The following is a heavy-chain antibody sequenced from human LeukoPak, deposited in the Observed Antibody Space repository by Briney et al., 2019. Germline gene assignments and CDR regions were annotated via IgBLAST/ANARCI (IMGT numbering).Heavy chain of an antibody. CDR3: ARGSRYYYGSGSYYNWFDP. CDR2: INHSGST. Sequence: SETLSLTCAVYGGSFSGYYWSWIRQPPGKGLEWIGEINHSGSTNYNPSLKSRVTISVDTSKNQFSLKLSYVTAADTAVYYCARGSRYYYGSGSYYNWFDPWGQGTLVTVSS. D-gene: IGHD3-10*01. V-gene: IGHV4-34*01. J-gene: IGHJ5*02. CDR1: GGSFSGYY.